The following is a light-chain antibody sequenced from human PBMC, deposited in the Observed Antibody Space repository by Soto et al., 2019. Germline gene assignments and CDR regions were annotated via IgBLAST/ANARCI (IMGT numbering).Light chain of an antibody. V-gene: IGLV2-14*03. J-gene: IGLJ2*01. CDR2: DVS. Sequence: QSALTQPASVSRSPGQSITISCTGTSSDVGGYNNVSWYQQHPGKAPKLLIYDVSNRPSGVSNRFSGSKSGNTASLTISGLQAEDEADYYCGSYRSSSAPVFGGGTKLTVL. CDR1: SSDVGGYNN. CDR3: GSYRSSSAPV.